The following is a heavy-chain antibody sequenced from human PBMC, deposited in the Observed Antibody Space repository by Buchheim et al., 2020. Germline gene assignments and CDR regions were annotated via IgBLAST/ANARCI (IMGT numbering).Heavy chain of an antibody. V-gene: IGHV4-4*02. CDR3: ARLMAHSSLSRRYFDF. Sequence: QVQLQESGPGLVKPSGTLSLTCGVSGGSITTNNWWTWVRQPPGKGLEWIGEIYHSGTTYYNPSLKSRVSLSVDTSKNLFSLNLNSVTAADTAVYFCARLMAHSSLSRRYFDFWGQGTL. CDR1: GGSITTNNW. D-gene: IGHD6-6*01. J-gene: IGHJ4*02. CDR2: IYHSGTT.